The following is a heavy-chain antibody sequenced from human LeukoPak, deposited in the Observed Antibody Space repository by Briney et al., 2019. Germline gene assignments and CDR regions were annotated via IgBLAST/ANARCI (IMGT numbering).Heavy chain of an antibody. Sequence: GGSLRLSCVASGFTFNSYTMHWVRQAPGKGLEWVAVISYGGSDAYYADSVTGRFTITRDNSKNTMYLQMNSLRAEDTAVYYCAKDQHCSGGSCPFDYWGQGTLVTVSS. CDR3: AKDQHCSGGSCPFDY. V-gene: IGHV3-30*04. CDR1: GFTFNSYT. CDR2: ISYGGSDA. D-gene: IGHD2-15*01. J-gene: IGHJ4*02.